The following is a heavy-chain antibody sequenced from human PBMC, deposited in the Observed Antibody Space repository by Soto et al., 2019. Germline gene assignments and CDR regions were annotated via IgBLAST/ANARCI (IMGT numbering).Heavy chain of an antibody. CDR1: GGTFSSYA. CDR3: ARGLSSGYYEYYFDY. CDR2: IIPIFGTA. J-gene: IGHJ4*02. Sequence: SVKVSCKASGGTFSSYAISWVRQAPGQGLEWMGGIIPIFGTANYAQKFQGRVTITADESTSTAYMELSSLRSEDTAVYYCARGLSSGYYEYYFDYWGQGTLVTVSS. D-gene: IGHD3-22*01. V-gene: IGHV1-69*13.